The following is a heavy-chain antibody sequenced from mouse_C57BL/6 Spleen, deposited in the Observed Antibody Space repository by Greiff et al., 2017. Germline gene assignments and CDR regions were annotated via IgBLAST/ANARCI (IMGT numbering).Heavy chain of an antibody. Sequence: VQLQQSGAELVRPGTSVKVSCKASGYAFTNYLIEWVKQGPGQGLEWIGVINPGSGGTNYNEKFKGKATLTADKSSSTAYMQLSSLTSEDSAVYFCARDWFAYWGQGTLVTVSA. CDR2: INPGSGGT. J-gene: IGHJ3*01. CDR3: ARDWFAY. V-gene: IGHV1-54*01. CDR1: GYAFTNYL.